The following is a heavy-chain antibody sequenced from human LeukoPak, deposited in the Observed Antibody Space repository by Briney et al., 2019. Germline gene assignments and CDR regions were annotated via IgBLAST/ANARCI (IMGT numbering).Heavy chain of an antibody. Sequence: SETLSLTCAVYGGSFSGYYWSWIRQPPGKGLEWIGEINHSGSTNYNPSLKSRVTISVDTSKNQFSLKLGSVTAADTAVYYCARGRERYDYVWGSYRHHYFDYWGQGTLVTVSS. J-gene: IGHJ4*02. V-gene: IGHV4-34*01. CDR3: ARGRERYDYVWGSYRHHYFDY. CDR1: GGSFSGYY. CDR2: INHSGST. D-gene: IGHD3-16*02.